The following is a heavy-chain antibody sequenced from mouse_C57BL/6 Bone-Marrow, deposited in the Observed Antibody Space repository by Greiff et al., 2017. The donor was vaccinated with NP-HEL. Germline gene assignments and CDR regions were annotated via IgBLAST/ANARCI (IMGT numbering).Heavy chain of an antibody. CDR2: IDPNSGGT. V-gene: IGHV1-72*01. CDR3: ATPYYYGSWYFDV. D-gene: IGHD1-1*01. J-gene: IGHJ1*03. Sequence: VKLQESGAELVKPGASVKLSCKASGYTFTSYWMHWVKQRPGRGLEWIGRIDPNSGGTKYNEKFKSKATLTVDKPSSTAYMQLSSLTSEDSAVYYCATPYYYGSWYFDVWGTGTTVTVSS. CDR1: GYTFTSYW.